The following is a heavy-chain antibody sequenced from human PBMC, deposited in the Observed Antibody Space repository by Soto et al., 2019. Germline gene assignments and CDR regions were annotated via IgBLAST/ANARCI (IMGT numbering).Heavy chain of an antibody. CDR2: IIPILGIA. V-gene: IGHV1-69*08. D-gene: IGHD6-13*01. CDR3: ARELSDYSSSPHAFDI. CDR1: GGTFSSYT. Sequence: QVQLVQSGAEVKKPGSSVKVSCKASGGTFSSYTISWVRQAPGQGLEWMGRIIPILGIANYAQKFQGRVTITXXKXTNXAYMELSSLRSEDTAVYYCARELSDYSSSPHAFDIWGQGTMVTVSS. J-gene: IGHJ3*02.